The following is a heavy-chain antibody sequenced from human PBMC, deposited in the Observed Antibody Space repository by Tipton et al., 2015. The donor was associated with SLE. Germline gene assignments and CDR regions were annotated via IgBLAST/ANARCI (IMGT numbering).Heavy chain of an antibody. Sequence: SLRLSCAASGFTFSSYGMHWVRQAPGKGLEWVAFIRYDGRERIYADSVKGRFTISRDNSRDTLYLYMNSLRNEDTAMYYCAKEVPLAPFDCWGQGIPVTVS. CDR2: IRYDGRER. J-gene: IGHJ4*02. V-gene: IGHV3-30*02. CDR3: AKEVPLAPFDC. D-gene: IGHD1-1*01. CDR1: GFTFSSYG.